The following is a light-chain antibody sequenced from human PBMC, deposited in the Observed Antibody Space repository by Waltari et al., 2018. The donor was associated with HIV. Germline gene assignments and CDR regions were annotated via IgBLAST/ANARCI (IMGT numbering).Light chain of an antibody. V-gene: IGKV6-21*02. J-gene: IGKJ4*01. CDR2: CAS. CDR3: HQTGSLPLT. Sequence: EVVLTQSPDLHSVTPNEKVTITCRASQSIGDSLHWYQQKPHQSPKLLFTCASKATSGVPTSFGGSGSGPDFTLTINSQEADDAATYYCHQTGSLPLTFGEGTKVEIK. CDR1: QSIGDS.